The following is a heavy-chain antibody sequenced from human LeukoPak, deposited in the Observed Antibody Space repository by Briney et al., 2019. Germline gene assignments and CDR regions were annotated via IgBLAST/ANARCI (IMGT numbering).Heavy chain of an antibody. CDR1: GYTFTRYY. CDR2: INPSSGST. V-gene: IGHV1-46*01. J-gene: IGHJ5*02. Sequence: ASVKVSCKASGYTFTRYYMNWVRQAPGQGLEWMGIINPSSGSTNYAQKFQGRVTMTRDTSTSTTYMEVTRLRSEDQAVYFCARSLRAVTWFDPWGQGTLVTVSS. D-gene: IGHD2-21*01. CDR3: ARSLRAVTWFDP.